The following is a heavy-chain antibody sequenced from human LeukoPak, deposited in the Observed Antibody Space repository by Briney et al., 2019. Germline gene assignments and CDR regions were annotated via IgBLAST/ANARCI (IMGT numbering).Heavy chain of an antibody. V-gene: IGHV1-69*01. CDR2: IIPIFGTA. CDR3: ARDYYGSEGGNWFDP. Sequence: SVKVSCKASGGTFSSYAISWVRQAPGQGLEWMGGIIPIFGTANYAQKFQGRVTITAAESTSTAYMELSSLRSEDTAVYYCARDYYGSEGGNWFDPWGQGTLVTVSS. J-gene: IGHJ5*02. CDR1: GGTFSSYA. D-gene: IGHD3-10*01.